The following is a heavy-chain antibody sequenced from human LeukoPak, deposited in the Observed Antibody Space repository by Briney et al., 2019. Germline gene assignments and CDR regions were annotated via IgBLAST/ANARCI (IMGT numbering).Heavy chain of an antibody. CDR1: GFTVSNNY. D-gene: IGHD3-9*01. J-gene: IGHJ6*02. V-gene: IGHV3-66*01. Sequence: GGSLRLSCADSGFTVSNNYMSWVRQAPGKGLEWVSVIYIVGSTYHADSVKGRFTISRDNSKNTLYLQMNSLRAEDTAVYYCQKESKTGYDDYYYYNGMDVWGQGTTVTVSS. CDR3: QKESKTGYDDYYYYNGMDV. CDR2: IYIVGST.